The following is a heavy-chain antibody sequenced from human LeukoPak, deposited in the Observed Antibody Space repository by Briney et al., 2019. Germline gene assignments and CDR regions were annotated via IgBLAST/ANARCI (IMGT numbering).Heavy chain of an antibody. CDR1: GFTFSNYG. J-gene: IGHJ4*02. V-gene: IGHV3-30*18. CDR3: AKGGGTGYSSSWYSN. D-gene: IGHD6-13*01. Sequence: GGSLRLSCAASGFTFSNYGMHWVRQAPGKGLEWVAVISYDGSNKYYVDSVKGRFTISRDNSKKTVYLQMNSLRAEDAAVYYCAKGGGTGYSSSWYSNWGQGTLVTVSS. CDR2: ISYDGSNK.